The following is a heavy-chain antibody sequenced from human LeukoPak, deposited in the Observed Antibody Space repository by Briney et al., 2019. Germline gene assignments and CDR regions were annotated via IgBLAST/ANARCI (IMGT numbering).Heavy chain of an antibody. Sequence: GASVKVSCKASGYTFTSHDINWVRQATGQGLEWMGWMNPNSGNTGYAQKFQGRATMTSNTSISTAYMELNSLRSEGTAVYYCARGRRWLEVVPAAWFDPWGQGTLVTVSS. D-gene: IGHD2-2*01. J-gene: IGHJ5*02. CDR2: MNPNSGNT. CDR3: ARGRRWLEVVPAAWFDP. V-gene: IGHV1-8*01. CDR1: GYTFTSHD.